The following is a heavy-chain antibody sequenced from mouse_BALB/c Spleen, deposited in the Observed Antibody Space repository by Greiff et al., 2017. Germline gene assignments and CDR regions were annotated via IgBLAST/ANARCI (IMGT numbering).Heavy chain of an antibody. D-gene: IGHD2-4*01. J-gene: IGHJ3*01. CDR1: GFSLTSYG. V-gene: IGHV2-9*02. CDR3: ATLIYYDYDEGFY. CDR2: IWAGGST. Sequence: VQLVESGPGLVAPSQSLSITCTVSGFSLTSYGVHWVRQPPGKGLEWLGVIWAGGSTNYNSALMSRLSISKDNSKSQVFLKMNSLQTDDTAMYYCATLIYYDYDEGFYWGQGTLVTVSA.